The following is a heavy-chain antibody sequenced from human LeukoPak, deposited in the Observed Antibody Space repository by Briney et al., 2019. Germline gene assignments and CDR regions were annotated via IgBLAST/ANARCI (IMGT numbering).Heavy chain of an antibody. CDR1: GGSFSGYY. Sequence: SETLSLTCAVYGGSFSGYYWSWIRQPPGKGLEWIGEINHSGSINYNPSLKSRVTISVDTSKNQFSLKLSSVTAADTAVYYCARIDHRPDYWGQETLVTVSS. CDR3: ARIDHRPDY. CDR2: INHSGSI. V-gene: IGHV4-34*01. D-gene: IGHD1-14*01. J-gene: IGHJ4*02.